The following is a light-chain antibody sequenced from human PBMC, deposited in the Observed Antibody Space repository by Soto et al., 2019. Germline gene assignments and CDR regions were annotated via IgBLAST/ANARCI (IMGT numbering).Light chain of an antibody. V-gene: IGLV2-14*01. J-gene: IGLJ1*01. Sequence: QSALTQPASVSGSLGQSITISCAGISSDLGAYNYVSWYQQHPGKAPRLVIYEVTNRPSGVSNRFSGSKSGNTASLTISGLQAEDEADYYCNSFTDSCLYVFGTGTKLTVL. CDR1: SSDLGAYNY. CDR3: NSFTDSCLYV. CDR2: EVT.